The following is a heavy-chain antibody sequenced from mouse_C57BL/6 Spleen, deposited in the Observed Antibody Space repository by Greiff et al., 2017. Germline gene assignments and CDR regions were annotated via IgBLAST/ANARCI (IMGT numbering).Heavy chain of an antibody. V-gene: IGHV1-18*01. CDR2: INPNNGGT. CDR3: ARGGYYGSRDDFDY. J-gene: IGHJ2*01. Sequence: EVQLQQSGPELVKPGASVKIPCKASGYTFTDYNMDWVKQSHGKSLEWIGDINPNNGGTIYNQKFKGKATLTVDNSSSTAYMELRSLTSEDTAVYYCARGGYYGSRDDFDYWGQGTTLTVSS. D-gene: IGHD1-1*01. CDR1: GYTFTDYN.